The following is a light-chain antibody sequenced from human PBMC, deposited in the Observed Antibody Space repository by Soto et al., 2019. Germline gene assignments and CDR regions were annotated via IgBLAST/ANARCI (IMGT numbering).Light chain of an antibody. J-gene: IGLJ3*02. CDR2: DVS. CDR3: SSYASGSSVV. Sequence: QSVLTQPASVSGSPGQSITISCTGTSSDVGGYNYVSWYQQQLGKAPKLIIYDVSNRPSGVSNRFSGSKSGYTASLTISGLQAEDEADYYCSSYASGSSVVFGGGTKVTVL. CDR1: SSDVGGYNY. V-gene: IGLV2-14*01.